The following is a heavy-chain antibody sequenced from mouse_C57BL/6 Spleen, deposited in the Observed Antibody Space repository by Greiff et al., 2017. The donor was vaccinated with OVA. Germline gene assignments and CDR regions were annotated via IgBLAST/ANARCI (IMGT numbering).Heavy chain of an antibody. J-gene: IGHJ3*01. CDR2: ISSGGDYI. D-gene: IGHD2-4*01. V-gene: IGHV5-9-1*02. Sequence: EVKLVESGEGLVKPGGSLKLSCAASGFTFSSYAMSWVRQTPEKRLEWVAYISSGGDYIYYADTVKGRFTISRDNARNTLYLQMSSLKSEDTAMYYCTRAYDYDGGAWFAYWGQGTLVTVSA. CDR3: TRAYDYDGGAWFAY. CDR1: GFTFSSYA.